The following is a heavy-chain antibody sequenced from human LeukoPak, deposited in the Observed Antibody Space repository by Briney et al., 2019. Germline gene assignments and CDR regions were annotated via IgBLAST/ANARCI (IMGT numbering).Heavy chain of an antibody. CDR2: VSWNSGSI. CDR1: GYTLDDYA. Sequence: PGGALRLACAAAGYTLDDYAMHWGGRAPGRGLEWDSGVSWNSGSIVYADSVKGRFTISRDNAKSSVYLQVSSLRADDTPVYYCVRTSSLRYFSFTDYWGQGPLVSV. D-gene: IGHD5/OR15-5a*01. V-gene: IGHV3-9*01. J-gene: IGHJ4*02. CDR3: VRTSSLRYFSFTDY.